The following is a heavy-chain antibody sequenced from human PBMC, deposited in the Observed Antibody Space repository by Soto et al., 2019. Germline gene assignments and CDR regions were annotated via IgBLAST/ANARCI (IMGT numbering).Heavy chain of an antibody. CDR2: INAGNGNT. CDR1: GYTFTSYA. V-gene: IGHV1-3*01. CDR3: ARDGESSSWYGDNWFDP. J-gene: IGHJ5*02. D-gene: IGHD6-13*01. Sequence: GASVKVSCKASGYTFTSYAMHWVRQAPGQRFEWMGWINAGNGNTKYSQKFQGRVTITRDTSASTAYMELSSLRSEDTAVYYCARDGESSSWYGDNWFDPWGQGTLVTVSS.